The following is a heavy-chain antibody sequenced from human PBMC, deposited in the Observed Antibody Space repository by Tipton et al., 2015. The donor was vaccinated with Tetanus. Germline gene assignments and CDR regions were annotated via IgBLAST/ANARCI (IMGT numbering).Heavy chain of an antibody. J-gene: IGHJ5*02. Sequence: LRLSCTVSGGSISDKKYYWGWIRQPPGKGLEWIASIYFEGSTYYSPSLKSRVSIAVDTAQNLFSLRLSSVTATDTAVYYCARHLYGYWFDPWGQGALVTVSS. V-gene: IGHV4-39*01. D-gene: IGHD3-10*01. CDR3: ARHLYGYWFDP. CDR2: IYFEGST. CDR1: GGSISDKKYY.